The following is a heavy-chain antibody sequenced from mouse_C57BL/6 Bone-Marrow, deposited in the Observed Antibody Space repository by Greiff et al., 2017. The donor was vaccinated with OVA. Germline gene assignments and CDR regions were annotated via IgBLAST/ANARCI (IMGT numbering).Heavy chain of an antibody. CDR1: GFTFSDAW. Sequence: EVQGVESGGGLVQPGGSMKLSCAASGFTFSDAWMDWVRQSPEKGLEWVAEIRHKANNHATYYAESVKGRFTISRDESKSSVYLQMNSLRAEDTGIYYCTSGDDDWFAYWGQGTLVTVSA. V-gene: IGHV6-6*01. CDR3: TSGDDDWFAY. D-gene: IGHD2-12*01. CDR2: IRHKANNHAT. J-gene: IGHJ3*01.